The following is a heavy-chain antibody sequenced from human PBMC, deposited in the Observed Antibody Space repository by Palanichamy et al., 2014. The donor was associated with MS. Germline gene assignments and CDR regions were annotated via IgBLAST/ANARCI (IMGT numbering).Heavy chain of an antibody. CDR2: ISSSSSFI. Sequence: EVRLVESGGGLVKPGGSLRLSCAASGFTFSSYSMNWVRQAPGKGLEWVSSISSSSSFIYYADSVKGRFTISRDNAKNSLYLQMSSLRAEDSAVYYCARGAATRGDPIDYWGQGTLVTVSS. CDR3: ARGAATRGDPIDY. CDR1: GFTFSSYS. J-gene: IGHJ4*02. V-gene: IGHV3-21*01. D-gene: IGHD3-10*01.